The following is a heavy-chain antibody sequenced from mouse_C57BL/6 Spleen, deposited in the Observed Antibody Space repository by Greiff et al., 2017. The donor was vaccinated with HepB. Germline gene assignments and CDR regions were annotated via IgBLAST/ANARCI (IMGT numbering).Heavy chain of an antibody. Sequence: DVMLVESGGDLVKPGGSLKLSCAASGFTFSSYGMSWVRQTPDKRLEWVATISSGGSYTYYPDSVKGRFTISRDNAKNTLYLQMSSLKSEDTAMYYCARHDYYGSSYLYYFDYWGQGTTLTVSS. D-gene: IGHD1-1*01. CDR3: ARHDYYGSSYLYYFDY. V-gene: IGHV5-6*02. J-gene: IGHJ2*01. CDR1: GFTFSSYG. CDR2: ISSGGSYT.